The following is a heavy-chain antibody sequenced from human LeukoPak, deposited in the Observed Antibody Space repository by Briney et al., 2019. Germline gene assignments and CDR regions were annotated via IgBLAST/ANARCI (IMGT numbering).Heavy chain of an antibody. Sequence: PSETLSLTCAVYGGSFSGYYWSWIRQPPGKGLEWIGEINHSGSTNYNPSLKSRVTISVDTSKNQFSLKLNSVTAADTAVYYCARTAAGTGGWFDPWARGPWSPSPQ. V-gene: IGHV4-34*01. CDR3: ARTAAGTGGWFDP. CDR2: INHSGST. CDR1: GGSFSGYY. J-gene: IGHJ5*02. D-gene: IGHD6-13*01.